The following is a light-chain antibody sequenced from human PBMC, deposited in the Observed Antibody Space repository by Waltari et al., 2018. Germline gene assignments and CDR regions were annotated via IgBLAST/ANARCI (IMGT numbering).Light chain of an antibody. CDR3: QQYNKWPET. CDR2: GAS. V-gene: IGKV3-15*01. CDR1: QDVSSI. J-gene: IGKJ1*01. Sequence: EIVLTQSPGTLSLSPGERATLSCRASQDVSSILAWYQQKPGQAPRLLIYGASTRATGIPARFSGSGSGTEFTLTISSLQSEDFAVYYCQQYNKWPETFGQGTKVEIK.